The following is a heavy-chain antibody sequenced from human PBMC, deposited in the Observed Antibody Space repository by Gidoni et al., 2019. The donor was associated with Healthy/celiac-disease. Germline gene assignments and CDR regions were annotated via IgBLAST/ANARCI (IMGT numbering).Heavy chain of an antibody. J-gene: IGHJ2*01. V-gene: IGHV3-7*01. CDR3: ARTSGYSYDTYWYFDL. CDR2: IKQDGSEK. CDR1: GFTFSSYW. Sequence: EVQLVESGGGLVQPGGSPRLSCAASGFTFSSYWLSWVRQAPGKGLEWVANIKQDGSEKYYVDSVKGRFTISRDNAKNSLYLQMNSLRAEDTAVYYCARTSGYSYDTYWYFDLWGRGTLVTVSS. D-gene: IGHD5-18*01.